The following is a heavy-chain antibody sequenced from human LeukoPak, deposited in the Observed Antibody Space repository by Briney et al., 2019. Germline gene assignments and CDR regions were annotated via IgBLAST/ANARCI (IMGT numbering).Heavy chain of an antibody. CDR2: MNPNSGNT. D-gene: IGHD5-18*01. V-gene: IGHV1-8*02. CDR3: ARGGYSYGYGNWFDP. Sequence: ASVKVSCKASGYTFTSYDINWVRQATGQGLEWMGWMNPNSGNTGYAQKFQGRVTMTRNTSITTDYMELSTLTSEDTAIYYCARGGYSYGYGNWFDPWGQGTLVTVSS. CDR1: GYTFTSYD. J-gene: IGHJ5*02.